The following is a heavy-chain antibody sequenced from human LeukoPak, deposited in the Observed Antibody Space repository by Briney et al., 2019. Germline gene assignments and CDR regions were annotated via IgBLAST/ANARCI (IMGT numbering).Heavy chain of an antibody. V-gene: IGHV3-7*01. CDR2: IKQDGSER. D-gene: IGHD3-10*01. J-gene: IGHJ6*03. CDR3: ARRYYGSGSYYYYYYYMDV. CDR1: GFTFSSYW. Sequence: GGSLRLSCAASGFTFSSYWMHWVRQAPGKGLEWVANIKQDGSERYYVDSVKGRFTISRDNAKNSLYLQMNSLRAEDTAVYYCARRYYGSGSYYYYYYYMDVWGKGTTVTVSS.